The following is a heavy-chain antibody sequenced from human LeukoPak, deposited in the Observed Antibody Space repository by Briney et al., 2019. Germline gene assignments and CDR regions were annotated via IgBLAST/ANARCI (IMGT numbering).Heavy chain of an antibody. D-gene: IGHD2-8*01. CDR3: AREDIVLTQPFDY. Sequence: GASVKVSCKASGGTFSSYAISWVRQAPGQGLEWMGRIIPILGIANYAQKFQGRVTITADKSTSTAYMELSRLRSDDTAVYYCAREDIVLTQPFDYWGQGTLVTVSS. V-gene: IGHV1-69*04. CDR2: IIPILGIA. J-gene: IGHJ4*02. CDR1: GGTFSSYA.